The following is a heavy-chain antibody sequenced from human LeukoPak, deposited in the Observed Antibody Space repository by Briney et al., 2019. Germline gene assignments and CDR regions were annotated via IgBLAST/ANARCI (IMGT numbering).Heavy chain of an antibody. CDR1: GYTLTSYY. CDR2: INPSGGST. J-gene: IGHJ3*02. CDR3: ASILLNGAFDI. Sequence: ASVKVSCKASGYTLTSYYMHWVRQAPGQGLEWLGIINPSGGSTSYAQKFQGRVTMTRDTSTSTVYMELSSLRSEDTAVYYCASILLNGAFDIWGHGTMVTVSS. D-gene: IGHD2-21*01. V-gene: IGHV1-46*03.